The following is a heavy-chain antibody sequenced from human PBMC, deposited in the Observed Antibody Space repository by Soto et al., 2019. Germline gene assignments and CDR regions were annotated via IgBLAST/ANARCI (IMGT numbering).Heavy chain of an antibody. D-gene: IGHD6-13*01. CDR1: GYNFNRYW. CDR2: IYPGDSDT. Sequence: PGESLKISCKGSGYNFNRYWIGWVRQMPGKGLEWMGVIYPGDSDTRYSPSLQGQVTISADKSSSAAYLQWSSLQASDTATYYCARSLVNGTYDAFDIWGQGKMVTGS. J-gene: IGHJ3*02. CDR3: ARSLVNGTYDAFDI. V-gene: IGHV5-51*01.